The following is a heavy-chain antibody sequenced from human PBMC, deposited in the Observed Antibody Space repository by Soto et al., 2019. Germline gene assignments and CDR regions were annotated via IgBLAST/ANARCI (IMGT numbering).Heavy chain of an antibody. D-gene: IGHD2-15*01. CDR1: GGSFSDYY. Sequence: PSETLSLTCAVFGGSFSDYYWSWIRQPPGKGLEWIGEINHSGSTNYNPSLKSRVTISVDTSKNQFSLKLSSVTAADTAVYYCASSGYCSGGNCQRYFDLWGRGTPVTVSS. CDR3: ASSGYCSGGNCQRYFDL. J-gene: IGHJ2*01. CDR2: INHSGST. V-gene: IGHV4-34*01.